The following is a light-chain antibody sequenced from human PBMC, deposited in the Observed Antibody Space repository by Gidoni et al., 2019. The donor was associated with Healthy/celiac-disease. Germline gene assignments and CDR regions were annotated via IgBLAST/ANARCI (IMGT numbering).Light chain of an antibody. CDR2: DAS. Sequence: EIVLTQSPATLSLSPGERATLSCRPSQSVSSYLAWYQQKPGQAPRLLIYDASNRATGIPARFSGSGSGTDFTLTISRLEPEDFAVYYCQQRSNWPPFTFGPGTKVDIK. V-gene: IGKV3-11*01. CDR3: QQRSNWPPFT. J-gene: IGKJ3*01. CDR1: QSVSSY.